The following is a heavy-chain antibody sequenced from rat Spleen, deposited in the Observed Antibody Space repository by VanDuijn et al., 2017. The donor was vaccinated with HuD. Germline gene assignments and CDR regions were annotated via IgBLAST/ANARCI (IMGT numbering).Heavy chain of an antibody. Sequence: QVQLKESGPGLVQPSQTLSLTCTVSGFSLINYNMHWVRQPTGKGLEWMGVIWTNGNTDYNSALKSRLSISRDTSKSQVFLKMNSLQTEDTAIYFCTRGPPRDAVEHYYGYYFDYWGQGVMVTVSS. V-gene: IGHV2-30*01. CDR2: IWTNGNT. CDR3: TRGPPRDAVEHYYGYYFDY. CDR1: GFSLINYN. D-gene: IGHD1-1*01. J-gene: IGHJ2*01.